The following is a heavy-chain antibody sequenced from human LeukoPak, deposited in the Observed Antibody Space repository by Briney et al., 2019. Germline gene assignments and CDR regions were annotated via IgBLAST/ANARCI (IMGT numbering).Heavy chain of an antibody. J-gene: IGHJ4*02. Sequence: PGGSLRLSCGASGFTFSSYAMSWVRQAPGKGLEWVSAISGSGGSTYYADSVKGRFTISRDNSKNTLYLQMNSLRAEDTAVYYCAKDPSQWPRSFDYWGQGTLVTVSS. CDR3: AKDPSQWPRSFDY. V-gene: IGHV3-23*01. D-gene: IGHD6-19*01. CDR1: GFTFSSYA. CDR2: ISGSGGST.